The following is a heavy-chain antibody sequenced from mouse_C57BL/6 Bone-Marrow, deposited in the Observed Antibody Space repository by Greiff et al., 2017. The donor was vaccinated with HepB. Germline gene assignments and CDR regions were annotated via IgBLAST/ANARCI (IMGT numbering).Heavy chain of an antibody. CDR1: GYAFSSSW. CDR3: ARWGYGSSHYFDY. D-gene: IGHD1-1*01. CDR2: IYPGDGDT. V-gene: IGHV1-82*01. Sequence: VQLQQSGPELVKPGASVKISCKASGYAFSSSWMNWVKQRPGKGLEWIGRIYPGDGDTNYNGKFKGKATLTADKSSSTAYMQLSSLTSEDSAVYFCARWGYGSSHYFDYWGQGTTLTVSS. J-gene: IGHJ2*01.